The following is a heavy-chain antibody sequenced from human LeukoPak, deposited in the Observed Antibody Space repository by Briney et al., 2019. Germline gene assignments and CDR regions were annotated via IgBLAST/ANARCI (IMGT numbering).Heavy chain of an antibody. Sequence: ASVKVSCKASGYTFTSYGISWVRQGPGQGLEWMGWISAYNDNTNYAQKLQGRVTMTTDTSTSTAYMELRSLRSDDTAVYYCARDGPYYDFWSGYYTTFDYWGQGTLVTVSS. CDR2: ISAYNDNT. CDR1: GYTFTSYG. V-gene: IGHV1-18*01. J-gene: IGHJ4*02. D-gene: IGHD3-3*01. CDR3: ARDGPYYDFWSGYYTTFDY.